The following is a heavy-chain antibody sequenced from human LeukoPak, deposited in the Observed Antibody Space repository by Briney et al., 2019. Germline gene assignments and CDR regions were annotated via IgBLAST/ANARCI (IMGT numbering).Heavy chain of an antibody. CDR3: ARPCYYDSSGYCH. CDR2: IKKDGSEK. J-gene: IGHJ4*02. V-gene: IGHV3-7*05. CDR1: GFTFSSYW. Sequence: PGGSLRLSCAASGFTFSSYWMTWVRRAPGKGLEWVANIKKDGSEKYYVDSVKGRFTISRDNAKNSLYLQMNSLRAEDTAVYYCARPCYYDSSGYCHWGQGTLVTVSS. D-gene: IGHD3-22*01.